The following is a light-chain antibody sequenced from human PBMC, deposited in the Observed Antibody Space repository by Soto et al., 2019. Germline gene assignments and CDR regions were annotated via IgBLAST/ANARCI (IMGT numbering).Light chain of an antibody. CDR2: EYN. CDR3: ETWDSSLSAGV. CDR1: SSNIGNNY. Sequence: QSVLTQPPSVSAAPGQKVTISCSGSSSNIGNNYVSWYQQLPGTAPKLLIYEYNKRPSGIPDRFSGSKSGTSATLGITGLQTGDEADYYCETWDSSLSAGVFGGGTQLTVL. J-gene: IGLJ2*01. V-gene: IGLV1-51*02.